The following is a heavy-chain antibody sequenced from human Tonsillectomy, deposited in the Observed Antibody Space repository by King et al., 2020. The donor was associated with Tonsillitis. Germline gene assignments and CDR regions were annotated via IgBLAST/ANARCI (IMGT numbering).Heavy chain of an antibody. CDR1: GFTFEDYA. D-gene: IGHD2-15*01. CDR2: ISCNSGSI. Sequence: VQLVESGGGLVQPGRSLRLSCSAAGFTFEDYALHWVRQAPGKGLEWDAGISCNSGSICYADSVKGRFTNSRDNAKNSLYLQMNSLRAEDTALYYCAKEDMYCSGGSCYYYYYGMDVWGQGTTVTVSS. V-gene: IGHV3-9*01. CDR3: AKEDMYCSGGSCYYYYYGMDV. J-gene: IGHJ6*02.